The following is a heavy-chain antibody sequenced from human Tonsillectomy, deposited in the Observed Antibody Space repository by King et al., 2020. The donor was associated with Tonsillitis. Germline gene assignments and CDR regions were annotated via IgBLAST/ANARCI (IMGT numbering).Heavy chain of an antibody. Sequence: QLVQSGAEVKKPGASVKVSCKASGYTFTGYYMHWVRQAPGQGLEWMGWINPNSGGTNDAQKFQGRVTMTRDTSISTAYMELSRLRSDDTAGYYCAREGRGYSYGQPFDYWGQGTLVTVSS. J-gene: IGHJ4*02. CDR1: GYTFTGYY. CDR2: INPNSGGT. V-gene: IGHV1-2*02. D-gene: IGHD5-18*01. CDR3: AREGRGYSYGQPFDY.